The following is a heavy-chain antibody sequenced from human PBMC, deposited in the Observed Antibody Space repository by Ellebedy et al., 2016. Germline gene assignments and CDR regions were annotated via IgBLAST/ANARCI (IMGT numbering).Heavy chain of an antibody. CDR1: GGSISSYF. D-gene: IGHD3-16*01. V-gene: IGHV4-59*01. CDR2: IYYTGST. Sequence: SETLSLTCNVSGGSISSYFWTWIRQHPGKGLEWIGYIYYTGSTKYDPSLEGRVTISVDVSKNQFSMNLRSVTAADTAVYYCARRVGVLRYIDLWGRGTLVAVSS. J-gene: IGHJ2*01. CDR3: ARRVGVLRYIDL.